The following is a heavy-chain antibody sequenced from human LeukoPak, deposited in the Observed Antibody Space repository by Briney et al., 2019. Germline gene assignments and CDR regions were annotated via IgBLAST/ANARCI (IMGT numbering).Heavy chain of an antibody. D-gene: IGHD6-19*01. V-gene: IGHV3-53*01. CDR2: IYSGGST. Sequence: GGSLRLSCAASGFTVSSNYMSWVRQAPGKGLEWVSVIYSGGSTYYADSVKGRFTISRDNSKNTLYLQMNSLRAEDTAVYYCAREGSSGWSYYFDYWGQGTLVTVSS. CDR3: AREGSSGWSYYFDY. CDR1: GFTVSSNY. J-gene: IGHJ4*02.